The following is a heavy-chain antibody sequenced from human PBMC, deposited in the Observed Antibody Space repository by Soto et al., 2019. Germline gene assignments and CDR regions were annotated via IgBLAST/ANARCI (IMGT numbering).Heavy chain of an antibody. J-gene: IGHJ6*02. D-gene: IGHD2-21*01. V-gene: IGHV4-59*01. CDR2: IYYSGST. Sequence: SETLSLTCTVSGGAINNYYWSWIRQPPGKGLEWIGYIYYSGSTNYNPTLKSRVTISVDTSKNQFSLKLSSVTAADTAVYYCAGSAYCGGDCYYYGMDVWGQGTTVTVSS. CDR1: GGAINNYY. CDR3: AGSAYCGGDCYYYGMDV.